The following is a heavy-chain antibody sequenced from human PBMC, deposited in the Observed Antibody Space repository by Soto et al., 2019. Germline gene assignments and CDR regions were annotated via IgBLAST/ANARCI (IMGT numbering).Heavy chain of an antibody. CDR1: GFTFGDYA. J-gene: IGHJ6*03. Sequence: GGSLRLSCTASGFTFGDYAMSWFRQAPGKGLEWVGFIRSKAYGGTTEYAASVKGRFTISRDDSKSIAYLQMNSLKTEDTAVYYCTRDGTLWFGELYHMDVWGKGTTVTVSS. CDR2: IRSKAYGGTT. V-gene: IGHV3-49*03. CDR3: TRDGTLWFGELYHMDV. D-gene: IGHD3-10*01.